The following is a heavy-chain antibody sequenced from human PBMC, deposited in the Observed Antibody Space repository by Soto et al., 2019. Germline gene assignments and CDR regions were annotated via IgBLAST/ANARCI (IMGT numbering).Heavy chain of an antibody. Sequence: EVQLVESGGGLVQPGGSLRLSYAASGFTFSSYWMSWVRQAPGKGLEWVANIKQDGSEKYYVDSVKGRFTLSRDNAKNSLYLQMNRLRAEDPAVYYCARVGGDFWRGYSYFDYWGQGTLVTVSS. V-gene: IGHV3-7*05. CDR3: ARVGGDFWRGYSYFDY. J-gene: IGHJ4*02. D-gene: IGHD3-3*01. CDR2: IKQDGSEK. CDR1: GFTFSSYW.